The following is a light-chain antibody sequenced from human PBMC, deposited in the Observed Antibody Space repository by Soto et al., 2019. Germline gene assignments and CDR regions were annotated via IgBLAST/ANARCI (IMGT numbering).Light chain of an antibody. CDR1: QSVSSSY. CDR2: GAS. CDR3: QQYGSSPYT. V-gene: IGKV3-20*01. Sequence: EIVLTQSPGTLSLSPGERATLSCRASQSVSSSYLAWYRQKPGQAPRLLIYGASSRATGIPDRFSGSGSGTAFTLTISRLEPEDFAVYYCQQYGSSPYTFGQGTKLEIK. J-gene: IGKJ2*01.